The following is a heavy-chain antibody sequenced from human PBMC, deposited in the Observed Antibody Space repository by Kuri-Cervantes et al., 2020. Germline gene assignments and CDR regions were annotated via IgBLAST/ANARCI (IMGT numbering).Heavy chain of an antibody. J-gene: IGHJ4*02. V-gene: IGHV3-21*01. D-gene: IGHD6-19*01. Sequence: GESLKISCAASKFTLSNYDLNWVRQAPGKGLEWVASIRSSSSHIYYADSVKGRFTISRDNAKELLYLQMSGLRAEDTAVYYCARQIAVAGVFGPYYFDYWGQGTLVTVSS. CDR2: IRSSSSHI. CDR3: ARQIAVAGVFGPYYFDY. CDR1: KFTLSNYD.